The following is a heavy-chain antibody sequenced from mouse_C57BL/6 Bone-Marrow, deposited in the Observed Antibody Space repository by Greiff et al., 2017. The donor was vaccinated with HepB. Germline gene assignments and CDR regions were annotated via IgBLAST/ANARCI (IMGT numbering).Heavy chain of an antibody. J-gene: IGHJ4*01. D-gene: IGHD4-1*01. CDR2: FDPSDSYT. Sequence: QVQLKQPGAELVMPGASVKLSCKASGYTFTSYWMHWVKQRPGQGLEWIGEFDPSDSYTNYNQKFKGKSTLNVAKSSSTTYMQLSSLTSGDSAVYYCASPRLTGTDAMEYWGQGTSVTVSS. V-gene: IGHV1-69*01. CDR3: ASPRLTGTDAMEY. CDR1: GYTFTSYW.